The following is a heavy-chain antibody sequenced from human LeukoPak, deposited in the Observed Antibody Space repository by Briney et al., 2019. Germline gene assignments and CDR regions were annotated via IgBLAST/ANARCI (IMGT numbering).Heavy chain of an antibody. J-gene: IGHJ4*02. V-gene: IGHV3-23*01. D-gene: IGHD4-17*01. CDR2: ISSSGIYT. CDR3: ARDYGADPFDY. Sequence: PGGSLRLSCAASGFTFTSYAMSWVRQAPGKGLEWVSSISSSGIYTYYADSVKGRFTISRDSSKNTLYVQMNSLRADDTAVYYCARDYGADPFDYWGQGTLVTVSS. CDR1: GFTFTSYA.